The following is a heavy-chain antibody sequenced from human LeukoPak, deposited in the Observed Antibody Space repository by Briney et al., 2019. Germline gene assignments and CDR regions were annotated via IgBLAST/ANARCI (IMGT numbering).Heavy chain of an antibody. Sequence: SVKVSCKASGGTFSSYAISRVRQAPGQGLEWMGRIIPIFGIANYAQKFQGRVTITADKSTSTAYMELSSLRSEDTAVYYCAREHDSSGYHSYYYGMDVWGQGTTVTVSS. CDR2: IIPIFGIA. CDR1: GGTFSSYA. V-gene: IGHV1-69*04. D-gene: IGHD3-22*01. J-gene: IGHJ6*02. CDR3: AREHDSSGYHSYYYGMDV.